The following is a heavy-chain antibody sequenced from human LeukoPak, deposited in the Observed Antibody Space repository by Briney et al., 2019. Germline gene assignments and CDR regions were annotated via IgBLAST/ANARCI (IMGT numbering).Heavy chain of an antibody. CDR3: ARVVSSAWFACDY. CDR1: GFTFSSYG. D-gene: IGHD6-13*01. Sequence: GGSLRLSCAVSGFTFSSYGMHWVRQAPDKGLEWVAVISYDGSAKYYAGSVRGRFTISRDNSKNTLYLQMNSLRPEETAVYYCARVVSSAWFACDYWGQGALVTVSS. J-gene: IGHJ4*02. CDR2: ISYDGSAK. V-gene: IGHV3-30-3*01.